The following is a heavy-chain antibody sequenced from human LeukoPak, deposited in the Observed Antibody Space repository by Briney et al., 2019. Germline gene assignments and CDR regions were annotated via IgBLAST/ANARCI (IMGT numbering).Heavy chain of an antibody. CDR2: IIPILGIA. CDR1: GGTFSSYA. Sequence: GASVKVSCKASGGTFSSYAISWVRQAPGQGLEWMGRIIPILGIANYAQKFQGRVTITADKSTSTAYMELSSLRSEDTAVYYCATRLGDSADAFDIWGQGTMVTVSS. CDR3: ATRLGDSADAFDI. D-gene: IGHD3-16*01. V-gene: IGHV1-69*04. J-gene: IGHJ3*02.